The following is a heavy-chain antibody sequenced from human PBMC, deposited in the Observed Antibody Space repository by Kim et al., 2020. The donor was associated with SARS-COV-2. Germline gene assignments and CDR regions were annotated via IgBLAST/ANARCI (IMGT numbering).Heavy chain of an antibody. Sequence: SETLSLTCAVYGGSFSGYYWSWIRQPPGKGLEWIGEINHSGSTNYNPSLKSRVTISVDTSKNQFSLKLSSVTAADTAVYYCARADLVVVAATQLSGMDVWGQGTTVTVSS. V-gene: IGHV4-34*01. CDR2: INHSGST. J-gene: IGHJ6*02. CDR1: GGSFSGYY. CDR3: ARADLVVVAATQLSGMDV. D-gene: IGHD2-15*01.